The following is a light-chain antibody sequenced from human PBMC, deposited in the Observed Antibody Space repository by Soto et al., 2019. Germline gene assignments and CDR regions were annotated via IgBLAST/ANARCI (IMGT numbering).Light chain of an antibody. CDR3: RQTYSTPGT. CDR2: GAS. Sequence: DIQMTQSPSSLSASVGDSVTITCRASQSVSKYLHWYQQNPCQAHELLIYGASSLQGGVSLRLRGSGSGTGFILTIASLQPEDFATYHCRQTYSTPGTVGQ. J-gene: IGKJ1*01. V-gene: IGKV1-39*01. CDR1: QSVSKY.